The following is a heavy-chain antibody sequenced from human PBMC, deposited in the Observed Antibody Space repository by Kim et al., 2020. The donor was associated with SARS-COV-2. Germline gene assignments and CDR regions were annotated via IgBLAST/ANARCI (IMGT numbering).Heavy chain of an antibody. D-gene: IGHD4-17*01. CDR3: ARTHYGDYV. J-gene: IGHJ4*02. V-gene: IGHV3-7*01. CDR2: GTEK. Sequence: GTEKYYVHSVKGRFTISRDNAKNSLFLDVNSLRVEDTAVYYCARTHYGDYVWGQGTLVTVSS.